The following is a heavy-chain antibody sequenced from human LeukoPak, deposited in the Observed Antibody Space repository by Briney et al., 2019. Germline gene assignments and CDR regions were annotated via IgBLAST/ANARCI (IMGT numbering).Heavy chain of an antibody. V-gene: IGHV3-33*01. CDR2: IWYDGSNK. Sequence: GRSLRLSCAASGFTFSSYGMHWVRQAPGQGLEWVAVIWYDGSNKYYADSVKGRFTISRDNSKNTLYLQMNSLRAEDTAVYYCARDVPAYYYDSSGYTDAFDIWGQGTMVTVSS. D-gene: IGHD3-22*01. CDR3: ARDVPAYYYDSSGYTDAFDI. J-gene: IGHJ3*02. CDR1: GFTFSSYG.